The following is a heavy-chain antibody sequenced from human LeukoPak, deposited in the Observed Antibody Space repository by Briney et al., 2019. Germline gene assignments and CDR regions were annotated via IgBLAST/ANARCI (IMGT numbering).Heavy chain of an antibody. D-gene: IGHD3-10*01. CDR1: GFTFRNYF. CDR3: AITLVRGVLNHPGY. V-gene: IGHV3-7*02. CDR2: INQDGSGK. J-gene: IGHJ4*02. Sequence: GGSLRLSCAASGFTFRNYFMSWVRQTPGKGLEWVANINQDGSGKYYVDPVEGRFTISRDNARNLLFLQMNSLRPEDTAVYYCAITLVRGVLNHPGYWGRGTLVTVSS.